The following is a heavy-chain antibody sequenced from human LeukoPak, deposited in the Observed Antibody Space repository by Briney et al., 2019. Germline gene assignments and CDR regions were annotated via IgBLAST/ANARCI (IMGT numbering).Heavy chain of an antibody. CDR3: ARVGSGSFDY. Sequence: SETLSLTCTVSGDSISSGNYWGWIRQPPGKGLEWIGSIFHTGSTYFNLSLKSRVTLSVDTSKNQFSLRLSSVTAADTAVYYCARVGSGSFDYWGQGTLVTVSS. J-gene: IGHJ4*02. CDR2: IFHTGST. V-gene: IGHV4-38-2*02. D-gene: IGHD3-3*01. CDR1: GDSISSGNY.